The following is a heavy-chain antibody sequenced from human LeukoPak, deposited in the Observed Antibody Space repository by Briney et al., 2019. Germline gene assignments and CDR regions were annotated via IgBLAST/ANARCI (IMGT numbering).Heavy chain of an antibody. CDR3: ARVDVVVPAARSFDY. Sequence: GGSLRLSCAASGFTFSSYSMSWVRQAPGKGLEWVSYISSSSSTIYYADSVKGRFTISRDNAKNSLYLQMNSLRDEDTAVYYCARVDVVVPAARSFDYWGQGTLVTVSS. D-gene: IGHD2-2*01. CDR1: GFTFSSYS. CDR2: ISSSSSTI. J-gene: IGHJ4*02. V-gene: IGHV3-48*02.